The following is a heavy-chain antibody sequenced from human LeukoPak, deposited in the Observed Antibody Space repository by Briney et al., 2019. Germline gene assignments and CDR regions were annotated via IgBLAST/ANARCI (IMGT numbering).Heavy chain of an antibody. V-gene: IGHV3-11*04. CDR1: GFTFSDYY. CDR2: ISSSGSTI. J-gene: IGHJ2*01. D-gene: IGHD3-22*01. Sequence: QPGGSLRLSCAASGFTFSDYYMSWIRQAPGKGLEWVSYISSSGSTICYADSVKGRFTISRDNAKNSLYLQMNSLRAEDTAVYYCARAYDNSGLSYWYFGLWGRGTLVTVSS. CDR3: ARAYDNSGLSYWYFGL.